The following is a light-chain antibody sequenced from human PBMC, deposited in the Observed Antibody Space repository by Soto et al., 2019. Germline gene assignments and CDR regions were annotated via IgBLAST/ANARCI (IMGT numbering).Light chain of an antibody. CDR3: QQNDNLPPLT. CDR1: RDISNY. J-gene: IGKJ4*01. V-gene: IGKV1-33*01. Sequence: DIQMTQSPSSLSASVGDRVTITCQASRDISNYLNWYQQKPGKVPNLLIYDASKLETGVPSRFGGSGSGTDFTFTISSLQPEDIATYYCQQNDNLPPLTFGGGTKVEIK. CDR2: DAS.